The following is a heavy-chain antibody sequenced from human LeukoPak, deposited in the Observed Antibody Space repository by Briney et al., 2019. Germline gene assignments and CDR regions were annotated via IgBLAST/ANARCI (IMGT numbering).Heavy chain of an antibody. V-gene: IGHV3-23*01. J-gene: IGHJ4*02. CDR2: ISGSGGST. CDR1: GFTFSSYA. CDR3: AKGHVTMIVVISPVDY. Sequence: GGSLRLSCAASGFTFSSYAMSWVRQAPGKGLEWVSAISGSGGSTYYADSVKGRFTISRDNSKNTLYLQMNSLRAEDTAVYYCAKGHVTMIVVISPVDYWGQGTLVTVSS. D-gene: IGHD3-22*01.